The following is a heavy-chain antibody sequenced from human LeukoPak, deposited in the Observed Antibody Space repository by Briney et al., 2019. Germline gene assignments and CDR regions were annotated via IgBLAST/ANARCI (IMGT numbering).Heavy chain of an antibody. CDR3: ARRAGIAVAEYYFDY. CDR2: IYYSGST. Sequence: SETLSPTCIVSGGSITSSSYYWGWIRQPPGKGLEWIGRIYYSGSTYYNPSLKSRYTISVDTSKNQFSLMLSSMTAADTAVYYCARRAGIAVAEYYFDYWGQGTLVTVSS. CDR1: GGSITSSSYY. D-gene: IGHD6-19*01. J-gene: IGHJ4*02. V-gene: IGHV4-39*01.